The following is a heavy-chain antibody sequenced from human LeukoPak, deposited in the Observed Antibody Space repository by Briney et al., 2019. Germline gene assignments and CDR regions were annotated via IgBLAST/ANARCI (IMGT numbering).Heavy chain of an antibody. Sequence: GESLTLSCAASGLTLNYYSMDWVRQAPGKGLEWVASITTSSSYIYYADSVRGRFTISRDNAKNSLYLQMSSLRAEDTAVYYCARDGVVGATKWGHCDFWSQGTRVTVSS. CDR1: GLTLNYYS. V-gene: IGHV3-21*01. D-gene: IGHD1-26*01. J-gene: IGHJ4*02. CDR2: ITTSSSYI. CDR3: ARDGVVGATKWGHCDF.